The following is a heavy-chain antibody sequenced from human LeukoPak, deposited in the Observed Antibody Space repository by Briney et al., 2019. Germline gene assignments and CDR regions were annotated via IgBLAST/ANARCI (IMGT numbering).Heavy chain of an antibody. CDR2: INPNSGGT. D-gene: IGHD2-21*02. J-gene: IGHJ4*02. Sequence: ASVKVSCKASGYTFTGYYMHWVRQAPGQGLEWMGWINPNSGGTNYAQKFQGRVTMTRDTSISTAYMELRSLRSDDTAVYYCAREFDCGGDCYPDYWGQGTLVTVSS. CDR1: GYTFTGYY. V-gene: IGHV1-2*02. CDR3: AREFDCGGDCYPDY.